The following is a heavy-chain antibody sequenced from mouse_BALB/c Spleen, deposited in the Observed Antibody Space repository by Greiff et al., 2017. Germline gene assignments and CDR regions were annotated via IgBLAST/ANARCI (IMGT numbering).Heavy chain of an antibody. CDR1: GFNIKDYY. CDR3: NAGGDFDY. V-gene: IGHV14-4*02. CDR2: IDPENGDT. D-gene: IGHD2-13*01. Sequence: VHVKQSGAELVRSGASVKLSCTASGFNIKDYYMHWVKQRPEQGLEWIGWIDPENGDTEYAPKFQGKATMTADTSSNTAYLQLSSLTSEDTAVYYCNAGGDFDYWGQGTTLTVSS. J-gene: IGHJ2*01.